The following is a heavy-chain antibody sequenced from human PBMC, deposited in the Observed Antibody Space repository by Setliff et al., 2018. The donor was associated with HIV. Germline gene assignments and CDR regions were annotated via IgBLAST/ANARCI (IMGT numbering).Heavy chain of an antibody. V-gene: IGHV4-59*01. CDR1: GDSISSYY. D-gene: IGHD3-16*01. Sequence: SETLSLTCTVSGDSISSYYWTWIRQPPGKGLEWIGYVYYSGSSNYNPSLQSRVTISVDTSKNQFFLILSSVAAADTAMYYCARSYGYNVDYWGQGKLVTVSS. J-gene: IGHJ4*02. CDR2: VYYSGSS. CDR3: ARSYGYNVDY.